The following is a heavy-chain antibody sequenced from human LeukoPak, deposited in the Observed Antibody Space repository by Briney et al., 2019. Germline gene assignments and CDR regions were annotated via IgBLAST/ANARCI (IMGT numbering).Heavy chain of an antibody. CDR3: AGVSGAPTTLYNWFDP. V-gene: IGHV4-34*01. J-gene: IGHJ5*02. D-gene: IGHD1-26*01. Sequence: SETLSLTCAVYGGSFSVYYWSWIRQPPGKGLEWIGEINHSGSTNYNPSLKSRVTISVDTSKNQFSLKLSSVTAADTAVYYCAGVSGAPTTLYNWFDPWGQGTLVTVSS. CDR2: INHSGST. CDR1: GGSFSVYY.